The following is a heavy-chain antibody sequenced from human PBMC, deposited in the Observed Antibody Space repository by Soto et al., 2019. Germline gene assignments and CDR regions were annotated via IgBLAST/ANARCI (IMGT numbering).Heavy chain of an antibody. CDR1: ADSFSSYG. CDR3: ARVFPDGWVEPGVVRGYLDT. CDR2: IIPIFGTT. D-gene: IGHD3-3*01. J-gene: IGHJ4*02. Sequence: QVQRVQSGAEVKEPGSAVKVSCKAPADSFSSYGISWVRQAPGQGLEWMGGIIPIFGTTNYAEKFQGRVTITADESTNTAYMELSSLRSEDTALYYCARVFPDGWVEPGVVRGYLDTWGRGTLVTVCS. V-gene: IGHV1-69*01.